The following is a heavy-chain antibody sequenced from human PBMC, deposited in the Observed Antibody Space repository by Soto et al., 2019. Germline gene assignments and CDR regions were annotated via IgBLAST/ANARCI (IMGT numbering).Heavy chain of an antibody. Sequence: PSETLSLTCTVSGGSISSSSYYWGWIRQPPGKGLEWIGSIYYSGSTYYNPSLKSRVTISVDTSKNQFSLKLSSVTAADTAVYYCARHEWRAVAQSCWFDPWGQGTLVTVSS. CDR3: ARHEWRAVAQSCWFDP. CDR1: GGSISSSSYY. V-gene: IGHV4-39*01. CDR2: IYYSGST. D-gene: IGHD6-19*01. J-gene: IGHJ5*02.